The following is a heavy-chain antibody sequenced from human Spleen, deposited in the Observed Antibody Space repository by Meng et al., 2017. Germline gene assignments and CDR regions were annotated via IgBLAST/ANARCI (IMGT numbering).Heavy chain of an antibody. CDR1: GFTFDDYA. V-gene: IGHV3-9*01. D-gene: IGHD3-9*01. CDR2: LSWNSGTI. J-gene: IGHJ6*02. Sequence: GGSLRLSCAASGFTFDDYAMHWVRQVPGKGLEWVSGLSWNSGTIDYADSVKGRFTISRDNGKNSLYLQMNSLRAEDTAFYYCVKDSSLTPYGLDVWGQGTMVTVSS. CDR3: VKDSSLTPYGLDV.